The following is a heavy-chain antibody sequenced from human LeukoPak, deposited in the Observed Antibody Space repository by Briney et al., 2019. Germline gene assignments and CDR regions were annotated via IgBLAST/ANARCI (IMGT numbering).Heavy chain of an antibody. J-gene: IGHJ4*02. Sequence: GASVKVSCKASGYTFTSYGIIWVRQAPGQGLEWMGWISAYNGNTNYAQKLQGRATMTTDTSTSTAYMELRSLRSDDTAVYYCARVRFPTRAGPFDYWGQGTLVTVSS. V-gene: IGHV1-18*01. CDR1: GYTFTSYG. CDR2: ISAYNGNT. CDR3: ARVRFPTRAGPFDY. D-gene: IGHD3-16*01.